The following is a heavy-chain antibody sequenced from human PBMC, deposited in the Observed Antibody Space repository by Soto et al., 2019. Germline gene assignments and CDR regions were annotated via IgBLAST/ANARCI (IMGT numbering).Heavy chain of an antibody. Sequence: SETLSLTCTVSGGSISSGDYYWSWIRQPPGKGLEWIGYIYYSGSTYYNPSLKSRVTISVDTSKNQFSLKLSSVTAADTAVYYCARVPASYCGGDCYSGWFDPWGQGTLVTVS. J-gene: IGHJ5*02. D-gene: IGHD2-21*02. CDR3: ARVPASYCGGDCYSGWFDP. CDR1: GGSISSGDYY. V-gene: IGHV4-30-4*01. CDR2: IYYSGST.